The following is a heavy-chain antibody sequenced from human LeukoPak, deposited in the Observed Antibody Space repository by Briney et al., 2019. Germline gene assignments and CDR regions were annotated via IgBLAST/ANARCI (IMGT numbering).Heavy chain of an antibody. D-gene: IGHD3-16*01. V-gene: IGHV1-69*06. CDR2: IIPIFGTA. CDR3: ARDFSGEWEQVTGWWLDP. CDR1: GGTFSSYA. J-gene: IGHJ5*02. Sequence: SVKVSCKASGGTFSSYAISWVRQAPGQGLEWMGGIIPIFGTANYAQKFQGRVTITADKSTSTAYMELSSLRPDDTAVYYCARDFSGEWEQVTGWWLDPWGQGTLVIVSS.